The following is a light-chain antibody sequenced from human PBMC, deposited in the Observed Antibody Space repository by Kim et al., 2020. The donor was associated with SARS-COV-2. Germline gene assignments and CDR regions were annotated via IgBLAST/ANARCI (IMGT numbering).Light chain of an antibody. CDR3: QQSSTAPLLT. CDR2: AAS. Sequence: DIQMTQSPSSLSASVGDRVTITCRASQSISRYLNWYQQQPGKAPKLLIYAASSLQSGVPSRFSGSGSGTDFTLTIRGLQPEDFATYYCQQSSTAPLLTFVGRTKV. J-gene: IGKJ4*01. V-gene: IGKV1-39*01. CDR1: QSISRY.